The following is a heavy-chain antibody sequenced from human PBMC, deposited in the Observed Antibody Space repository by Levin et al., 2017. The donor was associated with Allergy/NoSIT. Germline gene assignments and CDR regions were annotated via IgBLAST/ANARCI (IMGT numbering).Heavy chain of an antibody. Sequence: GGSLRLSCTASGFTFGDYAMSWFRQAPGKGLEWVGFIRSKAYGGTTEYAASVKGRFTISRDDSKSIAYLQMNSLKTEDTAVYYCTRRIRLRGIGKSITIFGVVTPISPYYDAFDIWGQGTMVTVSS. CDR2: IRSKAYGGTT. J-gene: IGHJ3*02. V-gene: IGHV3-49*03. CDR1: GFTFGDYA. CDR3: TRRIRLRGIGKSITIFGVVTPISPYYDAFDI. D-gene: IGHD3-3*01.